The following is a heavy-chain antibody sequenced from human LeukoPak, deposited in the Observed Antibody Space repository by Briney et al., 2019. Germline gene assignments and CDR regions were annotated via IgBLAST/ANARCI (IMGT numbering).Heavy chain of an antibody. CDR1: GFTFSSYG. V-gene: IGHV3-33*01. Sequence: GRSLRLSCAVSGFTFSSYGMHWVRQAPGKGLEWVAIIWYDGSKQYYTDSEKGRFTISRDNSKNTLHLEMNSLRAEDTAVYYCVRGPIAAASTGNRNEDYWGQGTLVTVSS. J-gene: IGHJ4*02. D-gene: IGHD6-13*01. CDR3: VRGPIAAASTGNRNEDY. CDR2: IWYDGSKQ.